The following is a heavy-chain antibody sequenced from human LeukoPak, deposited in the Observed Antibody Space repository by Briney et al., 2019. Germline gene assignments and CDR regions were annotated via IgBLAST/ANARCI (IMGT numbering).Heavy chain of an antibody. V-gene: IGHV3-23*01. CDR1: GFIFTSYA. Sequence: GGSLRLSCAGTGFIFTSYAKTWVRQAPGMGLEWVSAMSGSGASTYYADSVRGRFTISRDDSKNTLYLQMNSLRADDTAVYYCARGSSASTYYNMDVWGKGTTVTVSS. D-gene: IGHD3-22*01. J-gene: IGHJ6*03. CDR2: MSGSGAST. CDR3: ARGSSASTYYNMDV.